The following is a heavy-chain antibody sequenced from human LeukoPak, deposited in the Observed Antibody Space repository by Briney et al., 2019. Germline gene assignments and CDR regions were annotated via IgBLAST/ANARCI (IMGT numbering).Heavy chain of an antibody. CDR3: ARGGTTRGNWFDP. V-gene: IGHV3-48*04. Sequence: PGGSLTLSCAASGFTFSSYSMNWVRQAPGKGLEWVSYISSSSSTIYYADSVKGRFTISRDNAKNSLYLQMNSLRAEDTAVYYCARGGTTRGNWFDPWGQGTLVTVSS. CDR2: ISSSSSTI. J-gene: IGHJ5*02. CDR1: GFTFSSYS. D-gene: IGHD3-16*01.